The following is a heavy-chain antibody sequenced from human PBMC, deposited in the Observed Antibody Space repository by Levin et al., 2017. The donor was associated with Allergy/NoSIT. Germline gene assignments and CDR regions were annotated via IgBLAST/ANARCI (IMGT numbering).Heavy chain of an antibody. CDR2: ISSSSSYI. CDR3: ARDGKDIVVVPAAKYYYYGMDV. V-gene: IGHV3-21*01. D-gene: IGHD2-2*01. J-gene: IGHJ6*02. CDR1: GFTFSSYS. Sequence: GSLRLSCAASGFTFSSYSMNWVRQAPGKGLEWVSSISSSSSYIYYADSVKGRFTISRDNAKNSLYLQMNSLRAEDTAVYYCARDGKDIVVVPAAKYYYYGMDVWGQGTTVTVSS.